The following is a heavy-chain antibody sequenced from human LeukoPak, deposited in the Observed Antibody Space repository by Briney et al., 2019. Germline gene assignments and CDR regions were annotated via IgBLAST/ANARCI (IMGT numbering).Heavy chain of an antibody. CDR1: GFTFSDYY. D-gene: IGHD6-13*01. Sequence: PGGSLRLSCAASGFTFSDYYMSWIRQAPGKGLEWVSYISSSGSTIYYADSVKGRFTISRDNAKNSLYLQMNSLRAEDTAVYYCARDQYSSSWPPWLWGQGTLVTVSS. V-gene: IGHV3-11*01. CDR3: ARDQYSSSWPPWL. CDR2: ISSSGSTI. J-gene: IGHJ4*02.